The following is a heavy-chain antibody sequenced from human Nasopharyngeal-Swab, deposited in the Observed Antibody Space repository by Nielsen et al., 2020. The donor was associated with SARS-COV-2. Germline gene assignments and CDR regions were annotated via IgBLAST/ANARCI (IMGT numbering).Heavy chain of an antibody. J-gene: IGHJ4*02. CDR2: ISAYNGNT. V-gene: IGHV1-18*01. CDR1: GGTFSSYA. Sequence: ASVKVSCKASGGTFSSYAISWVRQAPGQGLEWMGWISAYNGNTNYAQKLQGRVTMTTDTSTSTAYMELRSLRSDDTAVYYCARVGESDYYDSSGYYHYWGQGTLVTVSS. CDR3: ARVGESDYYDSSGYYHY. D-gene: IGHD3-22*01.